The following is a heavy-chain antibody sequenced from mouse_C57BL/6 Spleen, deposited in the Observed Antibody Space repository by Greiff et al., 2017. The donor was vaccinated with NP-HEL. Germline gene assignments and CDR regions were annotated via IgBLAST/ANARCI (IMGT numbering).Heavy chain of an antibody. CDR2: IGPGSGST. Sequence: VQLQQSGAELVKPGASVKISCKASGYTFIDYYINWVKQRPGQGLEGNGKIGPGSGSTYYNEKFKGKATLTADKSASTAYMQLSSLTSEDSAVYFWSISNYDDDLYVDVWGTGTTVTVSS. CDR1: GYTFIDYY. J-gene: IGHJ1*03. CDR3: SISNYDDDLYVDV. V-gene: IGHV1-77*01. D-gene: IGHD2-4*01.